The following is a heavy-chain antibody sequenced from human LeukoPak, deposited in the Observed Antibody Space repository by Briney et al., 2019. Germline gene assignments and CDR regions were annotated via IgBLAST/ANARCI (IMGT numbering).Heavy chain of an antibody. CDR1: GFTFSSYW. CDR3: ARDAEYYDFWSGYAAGWFDP. D-gene: IGHD3-3*01. V-gene: IGHV3-7*01. J-gene: IGHJ5*02. CDR2: IKQDGSEK. Sequence: GGSLRLSCAASGFTFSSYWMSWVRQAPGKGLEWVANIKQDGSEKYYVDSVKGRFTISRDNAKNSLYLQMNSLRAEDTAVYYCARDAEYYDFWSGYAAGWFDPWGQGTLVTVSS.